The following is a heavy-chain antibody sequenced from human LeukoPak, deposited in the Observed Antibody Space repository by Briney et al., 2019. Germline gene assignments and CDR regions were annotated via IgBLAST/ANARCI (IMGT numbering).Heavy chain of an antibody. Sequence: GGSLRLSCEASGFTFEDYGMTWVRQRPGKGLGYVCEINWNGDNPVYENSLRGRFTISRDNAKNSVYLQMSSLRVDDTAFYYCARRSVAGATTGYYYDSWGQGTLVTVSS. CDR3: ARRSVAGATTGYYYDS. J-gene: IGHJ4*02. CDR2: INWNGDNP. V-gene: IGHV3-20*04. D-gene: IGHD1-26*01. CDR1: GFTFEDYG.